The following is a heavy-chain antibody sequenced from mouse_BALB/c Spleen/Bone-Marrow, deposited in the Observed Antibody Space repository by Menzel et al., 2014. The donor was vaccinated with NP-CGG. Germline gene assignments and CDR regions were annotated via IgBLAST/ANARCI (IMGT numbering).Heavy chain of an antibody. CDR1: GFDFSRYW. J-gene: IGHJ3*01. CDR3: SRLGYYGGFAY. V-gene: IGHV4-1*02. Sequence: EVKLEESGGGLVQPGGSLKLSCAASGFDFSRYWMSWVRQAPRKGLEWIGEINPDSSTINYTPSLKDKFIISRDDAKNTLYLQMSKVRSEDTALYYCSRLGYYGGFAYWGQGTLVTVSA. CDR2: INPDSSTI. D-gene: IGHD2-3*01.